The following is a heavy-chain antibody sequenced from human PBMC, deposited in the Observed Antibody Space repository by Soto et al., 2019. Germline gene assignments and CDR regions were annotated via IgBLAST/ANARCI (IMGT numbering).Heavy chain of an antibody. J-gene: IGHJ6*03. V-gene: IGHV1-18*01. CDR1: GYTFTNYG. CDR2: ISAYNGDT. D-gene: IGHD6-6*01. Sequence: QVQLLQSGAEVKKPGASVKVSCKASGYTFTNYGITWVRQAPGQGLEWMGWISAYNGDTHYTQRLQGRVTMTTDTSTSTAYMELRGLGSDDTAVYYWARVRQLVGYFYYYMDVWGKGSTVNVSS. CDR3: ARVRQLVGYFYYYMDV.